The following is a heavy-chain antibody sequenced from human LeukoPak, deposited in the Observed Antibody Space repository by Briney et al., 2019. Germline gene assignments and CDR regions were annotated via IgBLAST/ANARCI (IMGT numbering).Heavy chain of an antibody. CDR1: GFTFSSYS. D-gene: IGHD3-9*01. Sequence: PGGSLRLSCAASGFTFSSYSMNWVRQAPGKGLEWVSSISSSSSYIYYADSVKGRFTISRDNAKNSLYLQMNSLRAEDTAVYYCARGTYDILTGYSNWFDPWGQGTLVTVSS. CDR2: ISSSSSYI. J-gene: IGHJ5*02. V-gene: IGHV3-21*01. CDR3: ARGTYDILTGYSNWFDP.